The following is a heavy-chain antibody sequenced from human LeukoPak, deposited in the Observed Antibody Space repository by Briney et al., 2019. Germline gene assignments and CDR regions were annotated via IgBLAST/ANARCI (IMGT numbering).Heavy chain of an antibody. D-gene: IGHD2-2*01. CDR2: ISSSSSYI. J-gene: IGHJ4*02. CDR1: GFTFSSYS. Sequence: GGSLRLSCAASGFTFSSYSMNWVRQAPGKGLEWVSSISSSSSYIYYADSVKGRFTISRDNAKNSLYLQMNSLRAEDTAVYYCARVGTYCSSTSCYPQTDYWGQGTLVIVSS. CDR3: ARVGTYCSSTSCYPQTDY. V-gene: IGHV3-21*01.